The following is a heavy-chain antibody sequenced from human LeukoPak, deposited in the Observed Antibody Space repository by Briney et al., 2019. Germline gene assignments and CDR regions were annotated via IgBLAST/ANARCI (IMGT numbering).Heavy chain of an antibody. CDR2: IYHTGST. J-gene: IGHJ4*02. D-gene: IGHD3-10*01. Sequence: KPSETLSLTCTVSGGSISSYYWSWIRQPPGKGLEWIGYIYHTGSTYYNPSLKSRVTISVDRSNNQFSLKLTSVTAADTAVYYCARGGGFRVLDYWGQGTLVTVSS. CDR3: ARGGGFRVLDY. CDR1: GGSISSYY. V-gene: IGHV4-59*12.